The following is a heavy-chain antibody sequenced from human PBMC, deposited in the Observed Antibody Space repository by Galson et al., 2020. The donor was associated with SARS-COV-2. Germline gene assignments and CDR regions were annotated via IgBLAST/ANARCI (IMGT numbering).Heavy chain of an antibody. D-gene: IGHD3-16*01. CDR2: ISYDGSIK. CDR3: AKRRQIFWGGEGEYYFDF. J-gene: IGHJ4*02. V-gene: IGHV3-30*18. CDR1: GFTFSNYG. Sequence: GGSLRLSCAASGFTFSNYGMHWVRQAPGKGLEWVATISYDGSIKYYADSVKGRFTISRDNSKYTLHLLMDSLRKEDTAVYYWAKRRQIFWGGEGEYYFDFGGQGTLVTVSS.